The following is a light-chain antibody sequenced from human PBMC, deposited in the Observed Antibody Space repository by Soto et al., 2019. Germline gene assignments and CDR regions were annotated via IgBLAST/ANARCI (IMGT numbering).Light chain of an antibody. Sequence: EIVLTQSPGTLSLSPGERATLSCRASQSVSSSYLAWYQQKPGQAPRLLIYAASSRATGIPDRFSGSGSGTDFTLTICRLEPEDFAVYYCQQYGSSPLWTFGQGTKVEIK. V-gene: IGKV3-20*01. CDR1: QSVSSSY. CDR2: AAS. J-gene: IGKJ1*01. CDR3: QQYGSSPLWT.